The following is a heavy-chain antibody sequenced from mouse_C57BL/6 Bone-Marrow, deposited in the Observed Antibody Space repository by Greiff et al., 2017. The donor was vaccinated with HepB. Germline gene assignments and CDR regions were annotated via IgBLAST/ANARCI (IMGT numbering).Heavy chain of an antibody. CDR3: ALRHYYDGYSAWFAY. V-gene: IGHV1-55*01. CDR2: IYPGDGDT. J-gene: IGHJ3*01. D-gene: IGHD2-3*01. CDR1: GYTFTSYW. Sequence: VQLQQPGAELVKPGASVKMSCKASGYTFTSYWITWVKQRPGQGLEWIGDIYPGDGDTNYNGKFKGKATLTADKSSSTAYMQLSSLTSEDSAVYFCALRHYYDGYSAWFAYWGQGTLVTVSA.